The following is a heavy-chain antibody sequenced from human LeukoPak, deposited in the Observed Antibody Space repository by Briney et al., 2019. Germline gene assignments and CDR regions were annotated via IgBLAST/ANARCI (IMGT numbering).Heavy chain of an antibody. Sequence: PGGSLRLSCAASGFTFSSYGMHWVRQAPGKGLEWVAVIGYDGSNKYYADSVKGRFTISRDNSKNTLYLQMNSLRAEDTAVYYCARDQTLYYYDSSDAFDIWGQGTMVTVSS. D-gene: IGHD3-22*01. CDR3: ARDQTLYYYDSSDAFDI. V-gene: IGHV3-33*01. CDR1: GFTFSSYG. J-gene: IGHJ3*02. CDR2: IGYDGSNK.